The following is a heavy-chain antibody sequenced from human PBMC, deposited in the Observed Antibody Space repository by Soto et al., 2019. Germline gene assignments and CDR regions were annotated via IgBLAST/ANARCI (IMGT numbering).Heavy chain of an antibody. D-gene: IGHD3-3*01. CDR2: ISGSGGNT. Sequence: EVQLLESGGDLVQPGGSLRLSCAASGFTFRSYAMSWVRQAPGKGLEWVSSISGSGGNTYYADSVKGRFTISRDNSKNTLYLQMNSLRAEDMAVYYCAKEGITIFGVVDSWGQGTLVTVSS. CDR1: GFTFRSYA. J-gene: IGHJ4*02. V-gene: IGHV3-23*01. CDR3: AKEGITIFGVVDS.